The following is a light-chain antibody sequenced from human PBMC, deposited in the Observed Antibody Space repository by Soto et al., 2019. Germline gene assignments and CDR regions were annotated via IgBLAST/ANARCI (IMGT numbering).Light chain of an antibody. CDR1: SSDVGSYNL. CDR2: KCS. Sequence: QSALPQPDSVSGSPGQSITIACTGTSSDVGSYNLVSWYQQHPGKAPKLMIYKCSKRPSGVSNRFSGSKSGNTASLTVSGLHAEDEANYYCCSYARSSTSVFGGGTKLTVL. V-gene: IGLV2-23*01. CDR3: CSYARSSTSV. J-gene: IGLJ3*02.